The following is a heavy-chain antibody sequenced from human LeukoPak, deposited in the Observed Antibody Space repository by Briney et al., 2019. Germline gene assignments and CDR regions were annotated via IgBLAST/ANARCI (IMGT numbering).Heavy chain of an antibody. CDR1: GYTFTSYG. V-gene: IGHV1-18*01. J-gene: IGHJ2*01. D-gene: IGHD2-2*02. CDR2: ISPYNGNT. CDR3: ARDLADTYDYTRYFDL. Sequence: SVKVSCKASGYTFTSYGISWVRQAPGQGLEWMGWISPYNGNTNYAPKLQGRLTMTTDTSTSTAYMELRSLRSDDTAVYYCARDLADTYDYTRYFDLWGRGTLVTVSS.